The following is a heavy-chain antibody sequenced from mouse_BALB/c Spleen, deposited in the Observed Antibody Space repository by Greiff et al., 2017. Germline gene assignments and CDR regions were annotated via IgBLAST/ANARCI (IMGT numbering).Heavy chain of an antibody. J-gene: IGHJ3*01. D-gene: IGHD2-14*01. CDR3: ARSDYRYDERFAY. V-gene: IGHV1-18*01. CDR2: INPNNGGT. CDR1: GYTFTDYN. Sequence: VQLKQSGPELVKPGASVKIPCKASGYTFTDYNMDWVKQSHGKSLEWIGDINPNNGGTIYNQKFKGKATLTVDKSSSTAYMELRSLTSEDTAVYYCARSDYRYDERFAYWGQGTLVTVSA.